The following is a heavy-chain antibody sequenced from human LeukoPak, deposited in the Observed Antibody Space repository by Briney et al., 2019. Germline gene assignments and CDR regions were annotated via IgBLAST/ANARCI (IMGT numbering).Heavy chain of an antibody. D-gene: IGHD6-6*01. CDR3: ARGYSSSYRIDY. CDR2: INTDGSST. CDR1: GFTFSSYW. Sequence: GGSLRLSCAASGFTFSSYWMHWVRHAPGKGLVWVSRINTDGSSTTYADSVKGRFTISRDNAKNTLYLQMNSLSAEDTAVYYCARGYSSSYRIDYWGQGTLVTVSS. J-gene: IGHJ4*02. V-gene: IGHV3-74*01.